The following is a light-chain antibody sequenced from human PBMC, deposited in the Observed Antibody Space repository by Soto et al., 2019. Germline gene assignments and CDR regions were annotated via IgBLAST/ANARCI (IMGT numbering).Light chain of an antibody. J-gene: IGKJ1*01. CDR1: QSVLYSSNNKNY. CDR2: WAS. Sequence: DIVMTQSPDSLAVSLGERATINCKSSQSVLYSSNNKNYLAWYQQKPGQPPKLLIYWASTRESGVADPFSVSGSGLDFTLTIGRLQAEDVAVYYCQQYYRPWTFGQGTKVQIK. CDR3: QQYYRPWT. V-gene: IGKV4-1*01.